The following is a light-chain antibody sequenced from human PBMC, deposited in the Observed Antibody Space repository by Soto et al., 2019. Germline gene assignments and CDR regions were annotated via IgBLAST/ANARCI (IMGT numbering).Light chain of an antibody. CDR2: SNN. CDR1: SSNIGSHT. Sequence: QSVLTQPPSASGTPGQRVTISCSGSSSNIGSHTVNWYQQLPGTAPKLLIYSNNLRPSGVPDRFSGSMSGTSASLAISGLQSEDEADYYCATWDDSLNGRVVFGGGTKLTVL. V-gene: IGLV1-44*01. CDR3: ATWDDSLNGRVV. J-gene: IGLJ2*01.